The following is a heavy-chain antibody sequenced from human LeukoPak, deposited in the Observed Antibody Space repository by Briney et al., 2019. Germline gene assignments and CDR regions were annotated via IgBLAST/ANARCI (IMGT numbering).Heavy chain of an antibody. CDR3: AKVAGGNYYDSSGYYYFDY. D-gene: IGHD3-22*01. CDR2: IYPGDSDT. CDR1: GYSFTSYW. V-gene: IGHV5-51*01. Sequence: GESLKTSCKGSGYSFTSYWIGWVRQMPGKGLEWMGIIYPGDSDTRYSPSFQGQVTISADKSISTAYLQWSSLKASDTAMYYCAKVAGGNYYDSSGYYYFDYWGQGTLVTVSS. J-gene: IGHJ4*02.